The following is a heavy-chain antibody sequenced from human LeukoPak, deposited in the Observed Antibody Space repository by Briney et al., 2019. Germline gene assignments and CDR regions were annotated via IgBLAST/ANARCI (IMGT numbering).Heavy chain of an antibody. CDR1: GFTFDDYA. CDR3: ASRGLAVAALDY. CDR2: ISWNSGSI. Sequence: GGSLRLSCAASGFTFDDYAMHWVRQAPGKGLEWVSGISWNSGSIGYADSVKGRFTISRDNAKNSLYLQMNSLRAEDTAVYYCASRGLAVAALDYWGQGTLVTVSS. J-gene: IGHJ4*02. V-gene: IGHV3-9*01. D-gene: IGHD6-19*01.